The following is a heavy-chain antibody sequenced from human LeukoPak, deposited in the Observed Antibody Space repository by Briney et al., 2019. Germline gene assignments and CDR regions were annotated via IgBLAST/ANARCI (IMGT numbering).Heavy chain of an antibody. CDR1: GGSFNGYY. V-gene: IGHV4-34*01. Sequence: PSETLSLTCAVYGGSFNGYYWSWIRQPPARGLEWIGEINHSEGTYNNQSLKRRVTILVDTSKNQFSLKLSSVTAADTAVYYCVRRQKGTGAFDIWGQGTMVTVSS. J-gene: IGHJ3*02. CDR2: INHSEGT. CDR3: VRRQKGTGAFDI.